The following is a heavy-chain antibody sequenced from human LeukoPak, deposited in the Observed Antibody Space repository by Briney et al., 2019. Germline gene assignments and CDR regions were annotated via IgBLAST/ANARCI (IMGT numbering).Heavy chain of an antibody. V-gene: IGHV4-39*07. D-gene: IGHD2-2*01. CDR3: ARGISSCSSTSCYFSPISRRVWFDP. J-gene: IGHJ5*02. CDR1: SGSISSSTYY. Sequence: SETLSLTCTVSSGSISSSTYYWGWIRQPPGKGLEWIGTIYYTGSTYYNPSLKSRVTISVDTSKNQFSLKLSSVTAADTAVYYCARGISSCSSTSCYFSPISRRVWFDPWGQGTLVTVSS. CDR2: IYYTGST.